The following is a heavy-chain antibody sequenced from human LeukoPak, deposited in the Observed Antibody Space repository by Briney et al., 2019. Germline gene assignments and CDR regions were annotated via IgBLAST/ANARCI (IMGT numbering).Heavy chain of an antibody. Sequence: GGSLRLSCAASGFTFSTYWMSWVRQAPGKGLEWVANIKQDGGEKYYVDSVKGRFTISRDNAKNSLYLQMNSLRADDTAVYYCARVVTAAWDWFDPWGQGTLVTVSS. CDR1: GFTFSTYW. V-gene: IGHV3-7*01. D-gene: IGHD2-2*01. J-gene: IGHJ5*02. CDR3: ARVVTAAWDWFDP. CDR2: IKQDGGEK.